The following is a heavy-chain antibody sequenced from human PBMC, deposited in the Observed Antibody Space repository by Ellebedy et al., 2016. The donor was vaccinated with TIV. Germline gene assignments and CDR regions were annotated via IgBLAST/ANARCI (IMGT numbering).Heavy chain of an antibody. V-gene: IGHV3-66*02. CDR1: GSGFTFSTFA. CDR2: ISDYTTT. CDR3: ARNPGYGMDV. J-gene: IGHJ6*02. Sequence: GESLKISCEASGSGFTFSTFAMSWIRQAPGTGLEWVSSISDYTTTFFADSVKGRFTVSRDNFKNTLYLQMDRVRHEDTAVYYCARNPGYGMDVWGQGTTVTVSS.